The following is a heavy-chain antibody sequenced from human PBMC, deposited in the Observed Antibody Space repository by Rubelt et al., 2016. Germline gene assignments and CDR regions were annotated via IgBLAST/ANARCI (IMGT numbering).Heavy chain of an antibody. Sequence: QPQLEQSGAELKEPGASVKVSCKASGFNFLSFGITWLRKAPGQGLEWMGWISVENGRTDYAESFQGRVTLTTDTSTTSAYMERRSLRSGDTAVYYCASYRAVAGDIDYWGQGTLVAVSS. J-gene: IGHJ4*02. CDR1: GFNFLSFG. D-gene: IGHD6-19*01. CDR2: ISVENGRT. V-gene: IGHV1-18*01. CDR3: ASYRAVAGDIDY.